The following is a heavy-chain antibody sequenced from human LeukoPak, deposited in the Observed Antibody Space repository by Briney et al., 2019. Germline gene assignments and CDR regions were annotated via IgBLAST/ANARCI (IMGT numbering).Heavy chain of an antibody. Sequence: GASLRLSCVASGFTFSNYAMSWVRQAPGKGLEWVSAITGSGTSTYYADSLKGRFSISRDNSKNTVFLQMNSLRHEDTAIYYCVIWGDYDVLTGYYVPDYWGQGTLVTVSS. V-gene: IGHV3-23*01. CDR2: ITGSGTST. CDR1: GFTFSNYA. J-gene: IGHJ4*02. D-gene: IGHD3-9*01. CDR3: VIWGDYDVLTGYYVPDY.